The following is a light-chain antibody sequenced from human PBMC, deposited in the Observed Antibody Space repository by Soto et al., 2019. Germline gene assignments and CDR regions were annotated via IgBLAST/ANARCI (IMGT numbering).Light chain of an antibody. CDR3: QQYNGYSRT. CDR1: QSISGW. CDR2: DAS. V-gene: IGKV1-5*01. Sequence: DIQMTQSPSTLSASVGDRVTITCRASQSISGWLAWYQQKPGKAPKLLIYDASSLERGVPSRFSGSGSGTEFTLTISSLQPDDFATYYCQQYNGYSRTFGQGTRWIS. J-gene: IGKJ1*01.